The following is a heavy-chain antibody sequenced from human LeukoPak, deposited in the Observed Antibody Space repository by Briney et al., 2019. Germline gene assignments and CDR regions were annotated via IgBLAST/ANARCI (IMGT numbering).Heavy chain of an antibody. D-gene: IGHD6-13*01. Sequence: ASVKVSCKVSGNTFPGNYLHWVRQAPGQGPEWMGWINPSSGGTNPAQKFQGRVAMTRDTSISTVYIQLKRLTSDDTAVYYCAGGSSYYFFDYWGQGVLVTVSS. V-gene: IGHV1-2*02. CDR3: AGGSSYYFFDY. CDR1: GNTFPGNY. J-gene: IGHJ4*02. CDR2: INPSSGGT.